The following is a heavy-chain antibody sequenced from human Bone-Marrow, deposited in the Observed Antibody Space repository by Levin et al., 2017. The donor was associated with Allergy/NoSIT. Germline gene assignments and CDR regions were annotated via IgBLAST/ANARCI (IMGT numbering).Heavy chain of an antibody. Sequence: GESLKISCAASGFTFSSYWMHWVRQAPGKGLVWVSRINSDGSSTSYADSVKGRFTISRDNAKNTLYLQMNSLRAEDTAVYYCASFVVVVPAAIRGGYGMDVWGQGTTVTVSS. CDR3: ASFVVVVPAAIRGGYGMDV. CDR1: GFTFSSYW. V-gene: IGHV3-74*01. CDR2: INSDGSST. J-gene: IGHJ6*02. D-gene: IGHD2-2*02.